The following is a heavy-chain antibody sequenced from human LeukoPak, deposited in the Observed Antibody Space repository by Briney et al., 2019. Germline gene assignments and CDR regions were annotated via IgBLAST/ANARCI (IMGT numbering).Heavy chain of an antibody. CDR2: IIPILGIA. CDR1: GGTFSSYA. J-gene: IGHJ4*02. V-gene: IGHV1-69*04. D-gene: IGHD3-10*01. CDR3: AMTGFAGYFDY. Sequence: SVKVSCKASGGTFSSYAISWVRQAPGQGLEWMGRIIPILGIANYAQKLQGRVTITADKSTSTAYMELSSLRSEDTAVYYCAMTGFAGYFDYWGQGTLVTVSS.